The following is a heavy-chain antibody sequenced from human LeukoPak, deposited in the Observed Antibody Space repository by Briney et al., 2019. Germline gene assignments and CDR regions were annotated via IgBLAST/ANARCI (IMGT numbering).Heavy chain of an antibody. J-gene: IGHJ6*03. Sequence: ASVKVSCKASGYTFTGYYMHWVRQAPGQGLEWMGWINPNSGGTNYAQKFQGRVTMTRDTSISTAYKELSRLRSDDTAVYYCARRESIDHNWNFYSYMDVWGKGTTVTVSS. D-gene: IGHD1-7*01. V-gene: IGHV1-2*02. CDR1: GYTFTGYY. CDR3: ARRESIDHNWNFYSYMDV. CDR2: INPNSGGT.